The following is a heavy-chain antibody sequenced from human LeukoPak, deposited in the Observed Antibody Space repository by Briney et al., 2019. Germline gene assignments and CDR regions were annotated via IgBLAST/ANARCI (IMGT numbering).Heavy chain of an antibody. D-gene: IGHD1-26*01. Sequence: GASVKVSCKASGGTFSRYAISWVRQAPGQGLEWMGGIIPIFGTANYAQKFQGRVTITTDESTSTAYMELSSLRSEDTAVYYCASWRELLSSYEDYWGQGTLVTVSS. CDR2: IIPIFGTA. CDR1: GGTFSRYA. CDR3: ASWRELLSSYEDY. V-gene: IGHV1-69*05. J-gene: IGHJ4*02.